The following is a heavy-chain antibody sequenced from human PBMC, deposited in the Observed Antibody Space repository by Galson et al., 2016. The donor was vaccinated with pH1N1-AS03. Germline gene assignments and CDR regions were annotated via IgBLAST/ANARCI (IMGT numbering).Heavy chain of an antibody. V-gene: IGHV3-33*01. D-gene: IGHD3-16*02. J-gene: IGHJ2*01. CDR1: GFTFSSHG. CDR3: ARDRHYYDYIWGTYRYDWYFDL. Sequence: SLRLSCAASGFTFSSHGMHWVRQTPGKGLEWVAVIWHDGSEKYYADSVKGRFTISRDNSKNTLYLQMNSLRAEDTAVYYCARDRHYYDYIWGTYRYDWYFDLWGRGTLVPVS. CDR2: IWHDGSEK.